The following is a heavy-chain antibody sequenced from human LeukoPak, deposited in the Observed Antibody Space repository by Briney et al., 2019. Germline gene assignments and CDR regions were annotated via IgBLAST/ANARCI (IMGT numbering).Heavy chain of an antibody. CDR1: GYTFTSYG. CDR2: TSAYNGNT. V-gene: IGHV1-18*01. D-gene: IGHD6-6*01. Sequence: ASVKVSCKASGYTFTSYGLSWVRQAPGQGLEWMGWTSAYNGNTIYAQKVQGRVTMTTDTSTSTACMELRSLRSDDTAVYYCARAQKYSNSLDFDYWGQGTLVTVSS. J-gene: IGHJ4*02. CDR3: ARAQKYSNSLDFDY.